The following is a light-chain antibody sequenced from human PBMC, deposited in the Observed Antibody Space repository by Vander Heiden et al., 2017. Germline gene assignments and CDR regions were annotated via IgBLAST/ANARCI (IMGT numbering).Light chain of an antibody. CDR3: QQYNNWPPYT. J-gene: IGKJ2*01. CDR1: QSVSSN. Sequence: EIVMTQSPATLSVSPGERATLSCRASQSVSSNLAWYQQKPGQAPRLLIYGASTRATGIPARFSGSGYGIEFTLTISSLQSEDFAVYYCQQYNNWPPYTFGQGTNLEIK. CDR2: GAS. V-gene: IGKV3-15*01.